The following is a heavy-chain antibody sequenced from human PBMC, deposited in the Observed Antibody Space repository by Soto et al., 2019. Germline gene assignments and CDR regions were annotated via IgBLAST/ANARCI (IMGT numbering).Heavy chain of an antibody. Sequence: EVHLLESGGGLVQPGGSLRLSCAASGFTFSSYAMNWVRQAPGKGPEWVSLISVTGDTYYADSVKGRFTISRDNSKNTLFLQMNSLRAEDTAVYYCAKSLNTATSFDYWGQGTLVTVSP. J-gene: IGHJ4*02. CDR2: ISVTGDT. CDR3: AKSLNTATSFDY. V-gene: IGHV3-23*01. CDR1: GFTFSSYA.